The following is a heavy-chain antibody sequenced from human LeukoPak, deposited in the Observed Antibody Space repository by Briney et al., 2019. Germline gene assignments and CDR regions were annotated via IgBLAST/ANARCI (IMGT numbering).Heavy chain of an antibody. V-gene: IGHV4-39*01. Sequence: PSETLSLTCTVSGGSTSSSSFYWGWIRQPPGKGLECIGRISYSGRTYYNPSLQSQVTISVDTSKNQFSLRLSSVTAADTAVYYCARLRAYYYDSSGYYNSDFWGQGTLVTVSS. J-gene: IGHJ4*02. CDR2: ISYSGRT. CDR3: ARLRAYYYDSSGYYNSDF. CDR1: GGSTSSSSFY. D-gene: IGHD3-22*01.